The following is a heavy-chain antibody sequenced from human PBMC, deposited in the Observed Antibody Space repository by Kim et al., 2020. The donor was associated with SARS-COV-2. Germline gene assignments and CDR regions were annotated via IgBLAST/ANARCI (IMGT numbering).Heavy chain of an antibody. Sequence: GGSLRLSCAASGFTFSSYSMNWVRQAPGKGLEWVSSISSSSSYIYYADSVKGRFTISRDNAKNSLYLQMNSLRAEDTAVYYCAREPPAYCSSTSCSDYWDQGTLVTVSS. V-gene: IGHV3-21*01. CDR3: AREPPAYCSSTSCSDY. J-gene: IGHJ4*02. CDR1: GFTFSSYS. CDR2: ISSSSSYI. D-gene: IGHD2-2*01.